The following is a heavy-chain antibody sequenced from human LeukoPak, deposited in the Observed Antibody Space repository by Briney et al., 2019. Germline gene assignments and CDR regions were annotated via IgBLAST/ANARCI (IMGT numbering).Heavy chain of an antibody. D-gene: IGHD3-16*02. CDR1: GGSISSSSYY. V-gene: IGHV4-39*01. CDR3: ARQVIWSDYPYYYMDV. J-gene: IGHJ6*03. CDR2: IYYSGST. Sequence: PSETLSLTCTVSGGSISSSSYYWGWIRQPPGKGLEWIGSIYYSGSTYYNPSLKSRVSISVDTSKNQFSLKLSSVTAADTAVYYCARQVIWSDYPYYYMDVWGKGTTVTVSS.